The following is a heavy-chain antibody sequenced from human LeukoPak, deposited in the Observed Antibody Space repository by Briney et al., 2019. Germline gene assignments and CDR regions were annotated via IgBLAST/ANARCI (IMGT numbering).Heavy chain of an antibody. CDR3: ARGQEAATGQLPDWFDP. V-gene: IGHV4-4*02. D-gene: IGHD2-15*01. CDR2: INHSGGA. Sequence: PSETLSLTCSVSGGSISSNMWWSWIRQPPGKGLEWIGEINHSGGANYNPSVKSRVTLSVDLPKNHFSLKMTSVTAADTAVYYCARGQEAATGQLPDWFDPWGQGILVTVSS. J-gene: IGHJ5*02. CDR1: GGSISSNMW.